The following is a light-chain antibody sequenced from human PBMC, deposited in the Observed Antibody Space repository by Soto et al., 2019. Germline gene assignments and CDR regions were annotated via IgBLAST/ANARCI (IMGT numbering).Light chain of an antibody. J-gene: IGKJ2*01. Sequence: EIVMTQSPATLSVSPGESATLSCRASQSINSDLAWYQQKPGQAPRLLIYGASTRATDIPARISGSGSGTDFTLTISSLQSEDFAVYYCQQYNKWPPQYTFGQGTKLEIK. CDR2: GAS. CDR3: QQYNKWPPQYT. CDR1: QSINSD. V-gene: IGKV3-15*01.